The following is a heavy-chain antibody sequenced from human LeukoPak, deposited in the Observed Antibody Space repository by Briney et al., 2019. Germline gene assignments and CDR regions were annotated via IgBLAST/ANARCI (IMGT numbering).Heavy chain of an antibody. D-gene: IGHD3-16*02. Sequence: GGSLRLSCAASGFTLSSYSMNWVRQAPGKGLEWVGRSRNKYNSYMTEYAASVRGRFTISRDDSKNSQYLQMDSLKIEDTAVYYCAAEYRLDAFDIWGQGTMVTVSS. CDR3: AAEYRLDAFDI. CDR2: SRNKYNSYMT. V-gene: IGHV3-72*01. J-gene: IGHJ3*02. CDR1: GFTLSSYS.